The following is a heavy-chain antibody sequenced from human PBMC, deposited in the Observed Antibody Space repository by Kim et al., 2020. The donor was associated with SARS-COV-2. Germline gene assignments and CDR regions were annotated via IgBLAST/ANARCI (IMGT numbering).Heavy chain of an antibody. V-gene: IGHV4-59*01. Sequence: SETLSLTCTVSGGSISSYYWSWIRQPPGKGLEWIGYIYYSGSTNYNPSLKSRVTISVDTSKNQFSLKLSSVTAADTAVYYCARDFVSLLPGGGPEYSSSPTSWYGMDVWGQGTTVTVSS. J-gene: IGHJ6*02. CDR3: ARDFVSLLPGGGPEYSSSPTSWYGMDV. CDR1: GGSISSYY. D-gene: IGHD6-6*01. CDR2: IYYSGST.